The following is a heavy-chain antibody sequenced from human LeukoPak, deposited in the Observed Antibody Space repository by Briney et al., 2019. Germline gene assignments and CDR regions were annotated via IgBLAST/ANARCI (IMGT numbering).Heavy chain of an antibody. J-gene: IGHJ4*02. D-gene: IGHD3-9*01. Sequence: PGGSLRLSCAASGFNFSSYAMHWVRQAPGKGLEWVAVISYDGSNKYYADSVKGRFTISRDNSKNTLYLQMNSLRAEDTAVYYCARDRDDILTGYLFDYWGQGALVTVSS. CDR3: ARDRDDILTGYLFDY. V-gene: IGHV3-30-3*01. CDR1: GFNFSSYA. CDR2: ISYDGSNK.